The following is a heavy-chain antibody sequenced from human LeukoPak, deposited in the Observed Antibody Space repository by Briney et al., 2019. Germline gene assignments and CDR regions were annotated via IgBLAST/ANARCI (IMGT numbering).Heavy chain of an antibody. V-gene: IGHV4-39*02. CDR2: IYYSGST. CDR1: GGSISSYY. Sequence: SETLSLTCTVSGGSISSYYWGWIRQPPGKGLEWIGSIYYSGSTYYNPSLKSRVTISVDTSKNQFSLKLSSVTAADTAVYYCARDSSRGWYTLWGQGTLVTVSS. CDR3: ARDSSRGWYTL. D-gene: IGHD6-19*01. J-gene: IGHJ4*02.